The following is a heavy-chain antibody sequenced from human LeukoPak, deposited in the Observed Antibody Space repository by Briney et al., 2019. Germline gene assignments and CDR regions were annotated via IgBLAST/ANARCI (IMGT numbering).Heavy chain of an antibody. CDR1: GFTFSSYA. CDR3: AKETRRFWSGYQYYFDY. D-gene: IGHD3-3*01. V-gene: IGHV3-23*01. Sequence: GGSLRLSCAASGFTFSSYAMSWVRQAPGKGLELVSAISGSGGSTYYADSVKGRFTISRDNSKNTLYLQMNSLRAEDTAVYYCAKETRRFWSGYQYYFDYWGQGTLVTVSS. J-gene: IGHJ4*02. CDR2: ISGSGGST.